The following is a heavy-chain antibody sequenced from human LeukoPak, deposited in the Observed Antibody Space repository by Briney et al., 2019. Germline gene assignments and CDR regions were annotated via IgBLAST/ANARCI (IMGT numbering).Heavy chain of an antibody. Sequence: PGRSLRLSCAASGFTFSSYGMHWVPQAPGKGLEWVAVIWYDGSNKYYADSVKGRFTISRDNSKNTLYLQMNSLRAEDTAVYYCAKSYYDFWSGYYTGAAFDIWGQGTMVTVSS. V-gene: IGHV3-33*06. CDR1: GFTFSSYG. J-gene: IGHJ3*02. D-gene: IGHD3-3*01. CDR3: AKSYYDFWSGYYTGAAFDI. CDR2: IWYDGSNK.